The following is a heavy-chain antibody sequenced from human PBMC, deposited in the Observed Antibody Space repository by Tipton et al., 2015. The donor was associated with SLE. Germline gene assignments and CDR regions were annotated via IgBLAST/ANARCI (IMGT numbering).Heavy chain of an antibody. V-gene: IGHV4-31*03. CDR2: IYSSGTT. J-gene: IGHJ5*02. D-gene: IGHD2-2*01. CDR3: ARGFTSTFYDH. Sequence: TLSLTCTVSGGSITSGGYYWSWIRQPPGKGLEWIGYIYSSGTTYFNPSLKSRVTLLLDTSKNQFSLRLSSVTAADTAVYLCARGFTSTFYDHWGQGSLVTVSS. CDR1: GGSITSGGYY.